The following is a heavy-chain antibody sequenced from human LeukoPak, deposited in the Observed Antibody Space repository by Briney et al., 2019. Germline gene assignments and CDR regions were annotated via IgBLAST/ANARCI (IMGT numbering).Heavy chain of an antibody. CDR1: AFTFSAYL. Sequence: GGSLRLSCAASAFTFSAYLMAWVRQAPGKGLEGVANINEPGSHIYYVDSVKGRFSISRDNAKNSLYLQMNSLRVEDTAVYYCVRDGGLNWGQGTLVTVSS. CDR3: VRDGGLN. J-gene: IGHJ4*02. V-gene: IGHV3-7*01. CDR2: INEPGSHI. D-gene: IGHD6-25*01.